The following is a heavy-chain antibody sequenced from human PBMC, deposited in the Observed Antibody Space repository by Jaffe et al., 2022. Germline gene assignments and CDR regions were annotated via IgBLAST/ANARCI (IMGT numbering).Heavy chain of an antibody. J-gene: IGHJ4*02. Sequence: QVQLVQSGAAVKKPGASVKVSCTASGYTFTDYNMHWVRQAPGQGLEWMGRINPKSGATHYAQMFQGRLTVTRDTSVGTVYMELSDLTFGDAAIYYCARVTAFGGTWYYFDSWGQGSLVTVSS. CDR3: ARVTAFGGTWYYFDS. V-gene: IGHV1-2*06. D-gene: IGHD3-16*01. CDR1: GYTFTDYN. CDR2: INPKSGAT.